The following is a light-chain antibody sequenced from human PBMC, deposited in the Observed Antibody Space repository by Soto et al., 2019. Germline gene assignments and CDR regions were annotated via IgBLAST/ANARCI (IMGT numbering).Light chain of an antibody. J-gene: IGKJ2*01. CDR2: QVS. CDR1: RGPVYIDGNTY. Sequence: DAVMTQSPLSLPVTLGQSASISCRSSRGPVYIDGNTYLNWFHQRPGQSPRRLIYQVSNRDSGVPDRFSGSGSATDFTLQISRVEAGDVGVYYCMQGTHWPYTFGHGTKLEIK. V-gene: IGKV2-30*01. CDR3: MQGTHWPYT.